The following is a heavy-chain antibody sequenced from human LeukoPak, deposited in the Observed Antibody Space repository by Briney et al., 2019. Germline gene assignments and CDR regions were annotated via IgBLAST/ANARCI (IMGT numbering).Heavy chain of an antibody. CDR1: GFPLITSY. D-gene: IGHD2-8*02. V-gene: IGHV3-53*01. CDR2: IYRGGTT. CDR3: ARELSDYRITGGYHHYFDL. Sequence: AGGALRRSCAAAGFPLITSYMTWVRQGPGKGLEWVSVIYRGGTTVYADSVKGRFTISIDISENTLSHQMNHLRADDTAVYYCARELSDYRITGGYHHYFDLWGQGTLVSVSS. J-gene: IGHJ4*02.